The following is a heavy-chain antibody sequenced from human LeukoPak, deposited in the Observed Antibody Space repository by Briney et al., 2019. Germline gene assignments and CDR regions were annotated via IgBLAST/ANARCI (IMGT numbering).Heavy chain of an antibody. CDR3: APRHRGVASDI. V-gene: IGHV2-5*01. CDR2: IYENDEK. J-gene: IGHJ3*02. Sequence: SGPSLGLPTQASTLTCTISGLTFSCGGVGVGWIRQPPRRALEWLRFIYENDEKLYSSSQHNKLSITKDTYKHQVVLTMDNMGRVDTGTYYCAPRHRGVASDIWGHGTLVTVSS. CDR1: GLTFSCGGVG. D-gene: IGHD2-15*01.